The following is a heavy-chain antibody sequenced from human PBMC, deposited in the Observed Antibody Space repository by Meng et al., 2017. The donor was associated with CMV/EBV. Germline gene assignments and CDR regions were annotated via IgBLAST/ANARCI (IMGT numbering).Heavy chain of an antibody. J-gene: IGHJ5*02. CDR1: GYTFTGYY. CDR3: ARDRSSSDSYNWFDP. D-gene: IGHD6-6*01. V-gene: IGHV1-2*02. CDR2: INPNSGGT. Sequence: ASVKVSCKASGYTFTGYYMHWVRQAPGQGLEWMGWINPNSGGTNYAQKFQGRVTMTRDTSISTAYMELSRLRSDDTAGYYCARDRSSSDSYNWFDPWGQGTLVTVSS.